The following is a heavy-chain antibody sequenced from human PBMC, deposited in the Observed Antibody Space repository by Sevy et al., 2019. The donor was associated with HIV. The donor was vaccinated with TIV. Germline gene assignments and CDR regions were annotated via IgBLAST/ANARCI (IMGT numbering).Heavy chain of an antibody. Sequence: GGSLRLSCAASGFTFDDYAMHWVRQAPGKGLEWVSGISWNSGSIGYADSVKGRFTISRDNAKNSLYLQMNSLRAEDMALYYCAKDMAGYPYWYFDLWGRGTLVTVSS. CDR1: GFTFDDYA. CDR3: AKDMAGYPYWYFDL. J-gene: IGHJ2*01. D-gene: IGHD6-19*01. V-gene: IGHV3-9*03. CDR2: ISWNSGSI.